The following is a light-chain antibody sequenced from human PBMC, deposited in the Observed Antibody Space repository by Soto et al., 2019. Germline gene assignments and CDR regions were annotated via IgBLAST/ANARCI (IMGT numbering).Light chain of an antibody. Sequence: DIQMTQSPSSLSASVGDRVTITCRASQSISSYLNWYQQKPGKAPKLLIYAASSLQSGVPSRFSGSGSGTDFTLSFCSLQPEDFATYYCQHSYSTPLTFGQGTKVEIK. J-gene: IGKJ1*01. V-gene: IGKV1-39*01. CDR1: QSISSY. CDR3: QHSYSTPLT. CDR2: AAS.